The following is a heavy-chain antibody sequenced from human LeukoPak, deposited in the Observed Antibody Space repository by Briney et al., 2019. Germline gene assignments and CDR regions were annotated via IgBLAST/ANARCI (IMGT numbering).Heavy chain of an antibody. J-gene: IGHJ4*02. V-gene: IGHV4-59*01. CDR1: GGSISSYY. CDR2: IYYSGST. D-gene: IGHD3-9*01. Sequence: SETLSLTCTVSGGSISSYYWSWIRQPPGKGLEWIGYIYYSGSTNYNPSLKSRVTISVDTSKNQFSLKLSSVTAADTAVYYCARGVILTGSYFDYWGQGTLVTVSS. CDR3: ARGVILTGSYFDY.